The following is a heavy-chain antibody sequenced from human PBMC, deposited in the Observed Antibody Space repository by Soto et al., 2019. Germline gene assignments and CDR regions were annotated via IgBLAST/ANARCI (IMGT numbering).Heavy chain of an antibody. D-gene: IGHD4-17*01. CDR1: GGSISSYY. CDR2: IYYSGDT. V-gene: IGHV4-59*01. Sequence: QVQLQESGPGLVKPSETLSLTCTVSGGSISSYYRSWIRQPPGKGLEWIGYIYYSGDTNYNPSLKSRVTISVDTSKNQFSLSLSSLTAADTAVYYCARDTRYGVLDYWGQGTLVTVSS. J-gene: IGHJ4*02. CDR3: ARDTRYGVLDY.